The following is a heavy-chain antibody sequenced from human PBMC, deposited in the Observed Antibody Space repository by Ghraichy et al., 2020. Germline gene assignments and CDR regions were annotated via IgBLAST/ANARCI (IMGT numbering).Heavy chain of an antibody. CDR2: IIPNFGTA. Sequence: SVKVSCKASGDTFSSYAISWVRQAPGQGLEWMGGIIPNFGTANYAQKFQGRVTITADESTVTAYMELSSLRSEDTAVYYCARLSIRDYYDSSGYYLDYWGQGTLVTVSS. CDR1: GDTFSSYA. J-gene: IGHJ4*02. CDR3: ARLSIRDYYDSSGYYLDY. V-gene: IGHV1-69*13. D-gene: IGHD3-22*01.